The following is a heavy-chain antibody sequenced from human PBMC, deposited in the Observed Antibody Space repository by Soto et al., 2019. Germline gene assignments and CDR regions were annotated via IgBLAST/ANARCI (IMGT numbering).Heavy chain of an antibody. V-gene: IGHV1-46*01. J-gene: IGHJ4*02. Sequence: QVQLVQSGAEVKKPGASVKVSCKAAGYTFTSYYMYWVRQAPVKGLEWMVIINPSGGSTSYAQKFQGRVTMTRDTSTSTVYMELSSLRSEDTAVYYCAREEVGATAPFDYWGQGTLVTVSS. CDR3: AREEVGATAPFDY. CDR1: GYTFTSYY. D-gene: IGHD1-26*01. CDR2: INPSGGST.